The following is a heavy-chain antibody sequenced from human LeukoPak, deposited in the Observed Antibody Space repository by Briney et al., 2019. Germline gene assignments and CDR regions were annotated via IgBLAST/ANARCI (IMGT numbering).Heavy chain of an antibody. Sequence: ASVKVSCKASGYTFSDYTINWVRQAPGQGLEWMGWINTNTGNPTYAQGFTGRFVFSLDTSVSTAYLQISSLKAEDTAVYYCARGPYVYYYDSSGYCDYWGQGTLVTVSS. V-gene: IGHV7-4-1*02. CDR3: ARGPYVYYYDSSGYCDY. J-gene: IGHJ4*02. CDR1: GYTFSDYT. D-gene: IGHD3-22*01. CDR2: INTNTGNP.